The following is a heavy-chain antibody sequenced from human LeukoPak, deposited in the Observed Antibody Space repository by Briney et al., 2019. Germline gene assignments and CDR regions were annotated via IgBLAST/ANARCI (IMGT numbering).Heavy chain of an antibody. CDR2: ISYDGSNK. CDR1: GFTFSSYA. V-gene: IGHV3-30-3*01. J-gene: IGHJ5*02. CDR3: ARDLRYCSGGSCYYNWFDP. Sequence: GGSLRLSCAASGFTFSSYAMHWVRQAPGKGLEWVAGISYDGSNKYYPDSVKGRFTISRDNSKNTLYLQMNSLRAEDTAVYYCARDLRYCSGGSCYYNWFDPWGQGTLVTVSS. D-gene: IGHD2-15*01.